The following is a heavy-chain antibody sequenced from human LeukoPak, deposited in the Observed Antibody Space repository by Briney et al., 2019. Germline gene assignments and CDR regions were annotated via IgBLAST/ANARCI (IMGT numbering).Heavy chain of an antibody. V-gene: IGHV4-59*01. Sequence: GSLRLSCAASGFTFSSYEMNWVRQAPGKGLEWIGYIFYTGSTQYNPSLKSRVTISIDTSKNQFSLNLTSVTAADTAVYYCATPRYDSRLVTGFDPWGQGTLVTVSS. D-gene: IGHD3-22*01. CDR2: IFYTGST. J-gene: IGHJ5*02. CDR1: GFTFSSYE. CDR3: ATPRYDSRLVTGFDP.